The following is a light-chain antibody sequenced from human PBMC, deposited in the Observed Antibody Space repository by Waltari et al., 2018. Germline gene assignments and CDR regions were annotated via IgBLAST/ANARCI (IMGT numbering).Light chain of an antibody. CDR3: QQRSNWPWT. CDR1: QSVSSY. Sequence: EIVLTQSPATLSFSPGERATIPCRASQSVSSYLAWYQQKPGQAPRLLIYDASNRATGIPARFSGSGSGTDFTLTISSLEPEDFAVYYCQQRSNWPWTFGQGTKVEIK. CDR2: DAS. J-gene: IGKJ1*01. V-gene: IGKV3-11*01.